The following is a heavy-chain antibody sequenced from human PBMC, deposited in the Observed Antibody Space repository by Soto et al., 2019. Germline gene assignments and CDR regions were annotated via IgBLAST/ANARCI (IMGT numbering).Heavy chain of an antibody. CDR3: ASGQLQLMYLDS. D-gene: IGHD2-2*01. Sequence: EVQLLESGGGLVQPGGSLRLSCAASGFTFSSYAMSWVRQAPGKGLEWVSAISGSGGSTYYADSVKGRFTISRDNSKTTLYLQMNSLRAEDTAVYYCASGQLQLMYLDSWGQGTLVTVSS. CDR2: ISGSGGST. J-gene: IGHJ5*01. V-gene: IGHV3-23*01. CDR1: GFTFSSYA.